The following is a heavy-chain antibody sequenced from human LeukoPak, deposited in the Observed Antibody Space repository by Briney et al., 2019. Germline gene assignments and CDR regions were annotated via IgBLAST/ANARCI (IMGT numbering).Heavy chain of an antibody. J-gene: IGHJ4*02. CDR3: ARGLGRYYDSSGYFDY. Sequence: SETLSLTCTVSGGSISSYYWSWIRQPPGKGLEWIGYIYYSGSTNYNPSLKSRVTISVDTSKNQFSLKLNSVTAADTAVYYCARGLGRYYDSSGYFDYWGQGTLVTVSS. V-gene: IGHV4-59*08. D-gene: IGHD3-22*01. CDR2: IYYSGST. CDR1: GGSISSYY.